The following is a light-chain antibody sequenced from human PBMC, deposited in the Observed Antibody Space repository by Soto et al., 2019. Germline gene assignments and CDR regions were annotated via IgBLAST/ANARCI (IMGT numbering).Light chain of an antibody. Sequence: EIVMTQSPDTLSVSPGERATLSCRASQSVTSNLAWYQQKPGQAPRLLIYGASTRATGIPARFSGSGSGTEFTLTFSSLQSEDFAVYYCQQYNNWPPTVGQGTRLEIK. CDR3: QQYNNWPPT. CDR1: QSVTSN. CDR2: GAS. V-gene: IGKV3-15*01. J-gene: IGKJ5*01.